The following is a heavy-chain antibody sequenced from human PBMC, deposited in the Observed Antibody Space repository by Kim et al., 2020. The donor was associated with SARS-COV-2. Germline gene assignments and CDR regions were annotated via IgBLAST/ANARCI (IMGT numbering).Heavy chain of an antibody. D-gene: IGHD2-2*01. V-gene: IGHV3-21*04. CDR2: ISSSSSYI. CDR1: GFTFSSYS. Sequence: GGSLRLSCAASGFTFSSYSMNWVRQAPGKGLEWVSSISSSSSYIYYADSVKGRFTISRDNAKNSLYLQMNSLRAEDTAVYYCARDRGGSVPAAIYWGQGTLVTVSS. CDR3: ARDRGGSVPAAIY. J-gene: IGHJ4*02.